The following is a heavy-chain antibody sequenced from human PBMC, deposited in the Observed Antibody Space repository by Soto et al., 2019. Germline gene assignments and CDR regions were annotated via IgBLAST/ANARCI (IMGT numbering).Heavy chain of an antibody. CDR2: VISKTDGGAT. Sequence: EVQLVESGGDLVKPGGCLRLSCAASGFAFKNAWMNWVCQAPGKGLEWVGRVISKTDGGATDYTAPVKDRFIVSRDDSKNTLYLQMNSLRTEDTAVYYCAAGTGRSDFDYWGQGTLVTVSS. CDR3: AAGTGRSDFDY. V-gene: IGHV3-15*01. CDR1: GFAFKNAW. J-gene: IGHJ4*02.